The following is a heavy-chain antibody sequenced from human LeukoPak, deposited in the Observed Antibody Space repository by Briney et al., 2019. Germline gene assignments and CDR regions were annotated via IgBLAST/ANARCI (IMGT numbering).Heavy chain of an antibody. CDR2: IQNDGNDK. Sequence: GGSLRLSCSSTCLTFSTYGMHWVRQAPGKVLEWVAFIQNDGNDKYYADSVKGRFTISRDNSKNTLNLQMNGLRAEDTAVYYCARAVTWIDPWGQGTLVTVSS. V-gene: IGHV3-30*02. CDR3: ARAVTWIDP. CDR1: CLTFSTYG. J-gene: IGHJ5*02.